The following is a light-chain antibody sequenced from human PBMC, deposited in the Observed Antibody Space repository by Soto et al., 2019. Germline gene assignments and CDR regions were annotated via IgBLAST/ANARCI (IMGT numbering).Light chain of an antibody. J-gene: IGKJ1*01. Sequence: EIVLTQSPATLSLSPGARATLFSRASQSVSSYAGWYQQKPSEAPRLINDDATMKATGIPAWFSGSWAGTDFTLTISSQEPEYVAVYYCQQRSYSWTFGQGTKVDTK. CDR1: QSVSSY. CDR3: QQRSYSWT. V-gene: IGKV3-11*01. CDR2: DAT.